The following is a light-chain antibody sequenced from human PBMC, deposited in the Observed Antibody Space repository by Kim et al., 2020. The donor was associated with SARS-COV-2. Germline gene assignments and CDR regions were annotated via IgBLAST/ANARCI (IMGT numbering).Light chain of an antibody. V-gene: IGKV1-17*01. CDR3: LQHRTYPIT. Sequence: DIQMTQSPSSLSASVGDRVIITCRASQDIGNDLGWYQQNPGRAPKRLIYGASNLQSGVPSRFSGSGSETEFTLTINSLQPEDFATYFCLQHRTYPITFGQGTRLEIK. J-gene: IGKJ5*01. CDR2: GAS. CDR1: QDIGND.